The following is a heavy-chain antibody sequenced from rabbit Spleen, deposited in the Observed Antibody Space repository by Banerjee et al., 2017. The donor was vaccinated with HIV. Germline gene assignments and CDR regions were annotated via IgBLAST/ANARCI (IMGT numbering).Heavy chain of an antibody. V-gene: IGHV1S47*01. Sequence: QEQLMESGGGLVQPGGSLKLSCKASGFDFSRTGVSWVRQAPGKGLEWIGYIDPIFGITYYANWVNGRFTISSHNAQNTLFLQLNSLTAADTATYFCVREVAAKFNLWGQGTLVTVS. J-gene: IGHJ4*01. CDR3: VREVAAKFNL. CDR1: GFDFSRTG. CDR2: IDPIFGIT. D-gene: IGHD4-1*01.